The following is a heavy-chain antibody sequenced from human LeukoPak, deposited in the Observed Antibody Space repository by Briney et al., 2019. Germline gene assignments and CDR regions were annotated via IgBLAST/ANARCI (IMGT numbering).Heavy chain of an antibody. CDR1: GYSISSGHY. Sequence: PSETLSLTCTVSGYSISSGHYWGWIRQPPGKGLEWIGSIYHSGSTYYNPSLKSRVTISVGTSKNQFSLKLSSVTAADTAVYYCARSVEGYCRGGSCYYYSYYMDVWGKGTTVTVSS. V-gene: IGHV4-38-2*02. CDR2: IYHSGST. CDR3: ARSVEGYCRGGSCYYYSYYMDV. J-gene: IGHJ6*03. D-gene: IGHD2-15*01.